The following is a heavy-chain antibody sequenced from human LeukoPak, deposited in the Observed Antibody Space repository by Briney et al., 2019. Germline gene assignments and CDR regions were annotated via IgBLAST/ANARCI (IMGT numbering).Heavy chain of an antibody. J-gene: IGHJ4*02. Sequence: PGGSLRLSCVASGFTFSSYEMNWVRQGPGKALEWVSYIDFGGRIINYADHVKGRFTISGDNAKNSVYLQMNGLRAEDTAVYYCARGILLERRYFQFDYWGQGILVTVSS. CDR2: IDFGGRII. CDR1: GFTFSSYE. CDR3: ARGILLERRYFQFDY. D-gene: IGHD1-1*01. V-gene: IGHV3-48*03.